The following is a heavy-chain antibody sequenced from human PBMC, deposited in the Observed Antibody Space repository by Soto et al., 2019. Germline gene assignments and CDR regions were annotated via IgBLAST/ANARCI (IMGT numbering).Heavy chain of an antibody. CDR1: GYTFTSYA. V-gene: IGHV1-3*01. Sequence: QVQLVQSGAEVKKPGASVKVSCKASGYTFTSYATHWVRQAPGQRLERMGWINAGNGNTKYSQKFQGRVTITRDTSASTPYMELSSLRSEDTAVYYCARDLGGWPDYWGQGTLVTVSS. J-gene: IGHJ4*02. D-gene: IGHD2-15*01. CDR3: ARDLGGWPDY. CDR2: INAGNGNT.